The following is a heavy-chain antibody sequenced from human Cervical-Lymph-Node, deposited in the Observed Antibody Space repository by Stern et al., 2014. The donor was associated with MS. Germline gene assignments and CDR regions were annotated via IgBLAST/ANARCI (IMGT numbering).Heavy chain of an antibody. Sequence: QLVQSGAEVKKPGASVTVSCKASGYTFSSYGINWVRQAPGQGLEWMGWISTYNGNTNYAQKFQDRFTMTTDTSTETAYMELRSLRFDDTAVYYCVREVYGDLRRLDYWGQGTLVTVSS. CDR2: ISTYNGNT. CDR1: GYTFSSYG. V-gene: IGHV1-18*01. CDR3: VREVYGDLRRLDY. D-gene: IGHD4-17*01. J-gene: IGHJ4*02.